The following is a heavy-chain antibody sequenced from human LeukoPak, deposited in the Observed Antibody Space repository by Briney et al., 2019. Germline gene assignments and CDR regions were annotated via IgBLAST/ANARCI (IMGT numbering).Heavy chain of an antibody. CDR3: ARGGNYMDV. J-gene: IGHJ6*03. D-gene: IGHD3-16*01. CDR1: GGSISSYH. V-gene: IGHV4-59*01. Sequence: SETLSLTCTVSGGSISSYHWSWIRQPPGKGLEWTGYIYYSGSTNYNPSLKSRVTISVATSKNQFSLKLSSVAAADTAVYYCARGGNYMDVWGKGTTVTVSS. CDR2: IYYSGST.